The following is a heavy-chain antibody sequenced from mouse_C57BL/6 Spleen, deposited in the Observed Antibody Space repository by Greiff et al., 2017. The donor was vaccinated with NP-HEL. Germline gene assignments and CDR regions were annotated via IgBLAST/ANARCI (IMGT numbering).Heavy chain of an antibody. CDR2: IYPGDGDT. Sequence: QVQLQQSGPELVKPGASVKFSCKASGYAFSSSWMNWVKQRPGKGLEWIGRIYPGDGDTNYNGKFKGKATLTADKSSSTAYMQLSSLTSEDSAVYFSSRYDYGSSLDYWGKGTTLTVSS. CDR1: GYAFSSSW. J-gene: IGHJ2*01. D-gene: IGHD1-1*01. CDR3: SRYDYGSSLDY. V-gene: IGHV1-82*01.